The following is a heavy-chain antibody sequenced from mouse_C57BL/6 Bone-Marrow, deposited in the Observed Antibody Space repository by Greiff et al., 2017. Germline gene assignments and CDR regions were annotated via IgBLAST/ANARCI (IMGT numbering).Heavy chain of an antibody. CDR1: GYTFTSYW. Sequence: QVQLQQPGAELVKPGASVKMSCKASGYTFTSYWITWVRQRPGQGLEWIGDIYPGSGSTNYNEKFKSKDTLTVDTSSSTAYMQLRSLTSEDSAVYYCAREPPWFAYWGQGTLVTVSA. J-gene: IGHJ3*01. D-gene: IGHD6-1*01. CDR2: IYPGSGST. CDR3: AREPPWFAY. V-gene: IGHV1-55*01.